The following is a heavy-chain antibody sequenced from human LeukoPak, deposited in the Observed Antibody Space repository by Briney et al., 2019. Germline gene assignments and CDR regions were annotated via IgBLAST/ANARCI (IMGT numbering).Heavy chain of an antibody. D-gene: IGHD6-19*01. Sequence: GSSVKVSCKASGGTFSSYAISWVRQAPGQGLERMGGIIPIFGTANYAQKFQGRVTITADESTSTAYMELSSLRSEDTAVYYCARENSVAVWYFDYWGQGTLVTVSS. CDR2: IIPIFGTA. V-gene: IGHV1-69*01. J-gene: IGHJ4*02. CDR3: ARENSVAVWYFDY. CDR1: GGTFSSYA.